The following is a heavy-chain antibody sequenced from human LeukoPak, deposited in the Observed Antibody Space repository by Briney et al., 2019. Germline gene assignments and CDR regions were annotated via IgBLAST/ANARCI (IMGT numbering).Heavy chain of an antibody. CDR1: GGSFSVYY. Sequence: SETLSLTCAVYGGSFSVYYWSWIRQPPGKGLEWIGEINHSGSTNYNPSLKSRVTISVDTSKNQFSLKLSSVTAADTAVYYCARLCGGDCYSGLSGFDYWGQGTLVTVSS. V-gene: IGHV4-34*01. D-gene: IGHD2-21*02. J-gene: IGHJ4*02. CDR3: ARLCGGDCYSGLSGFDY. CDR2: INHSGST.